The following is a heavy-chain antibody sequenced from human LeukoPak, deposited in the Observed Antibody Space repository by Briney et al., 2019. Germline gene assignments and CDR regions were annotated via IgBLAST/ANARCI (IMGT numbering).Heavy chain of an antibody. J-gene: IGHJ4*02. CDR3: ARRAESGRAMVRGVIIYFDY. Sequence: SETLSLTCAVYGGSFSGYYWSWIRQPPGKGLEWIGEINHSGSTNYNPSLKSRVTISVDTSKNQFSLKLSSVTAADTAVYYCARRAESGRAMVRGVIIYFDYWGQGALVTVSS. V-gene: IGHV4-34*01. D-gene: IGHD3-10*01. CDR1: GGSFSGYY. CDR2: INHSGST.